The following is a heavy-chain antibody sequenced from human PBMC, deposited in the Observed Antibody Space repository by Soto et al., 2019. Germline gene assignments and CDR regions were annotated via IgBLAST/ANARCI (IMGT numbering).Heavy chain of an antibody. Sequence: SETLSLTCPVSGGSISSGGYYWSWIRQHPGKGLEWIGYIYYSGSTYYNPSLKSRVTISVDTSKNQFSLKLSSVTAADTATYYCAQLPWKQLWPRAPVVNWGQGTPVTVSS. V-gene: IGHV4-31*03. J-gene: IGHJ4*02. CDR2: IYYSGST. CDR3: AQLPWKQLWPRAPVVN. CDR1: GGSISSGGYY. D-gene: IGHD5-18*01.